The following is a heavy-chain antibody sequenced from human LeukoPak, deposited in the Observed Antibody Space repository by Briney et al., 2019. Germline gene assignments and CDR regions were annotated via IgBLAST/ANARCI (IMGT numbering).Heavy chain of an antibody. CDR3: AKDPYYYDSSGYYYEVDY. CDR2: ISYDGSNK. D-gene: IGHD3-22*01. CDR1: GFTFSNYA. Sequence: PGRSLRLSCAASGFTFSNYAMHWVRQAPGKGLEWVAVISYDGSNKYYADSVKGRFTISRDNSKNTLYLQMNSLRAEDTAVYYCAKDPYYYDSSGYYYEVDYWGQGTLVTVSS. V-gene: IGHV3-30*04. J-gene: IGHJ4*02.